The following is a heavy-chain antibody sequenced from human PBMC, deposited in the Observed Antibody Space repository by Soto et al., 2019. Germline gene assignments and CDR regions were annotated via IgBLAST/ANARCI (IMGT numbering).Heavy chain of an antibody. V-gene: IGHV3-66*04. D-gene: IGHD5-18*01. CDR1: GVTVSSNY. Sequence: EVQLVESGGGLVQPGGSLRLSCAASGVTVSSNYMSWVRQAPGKGLEWVSVIYSGGSTYYADSVKGRFTISRDNSKNTLSLQMNSVRAADTAVYYCASHGSNSGGADFDYWGQGTLVTVSS. CDR2: IYSGGST. CDR3: ASHGSNSGGADFDY. J-gene: IGHJ4*02.